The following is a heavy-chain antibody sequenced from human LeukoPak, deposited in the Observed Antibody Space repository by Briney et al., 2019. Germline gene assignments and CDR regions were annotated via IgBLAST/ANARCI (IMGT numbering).Heavy chain of an antibody. CDR3: ARVSTVTNGGDY. J-gene: IGHJ4*02. CDR1: GFTFSSYA. D-gene: IGHD4-17*01. Sequence: GGSLRLSCAASGFTFSSYAMHWVRQAPGKGLEWVAVISYDGSNKYYADSVKGRFTISRDNSKNTLYLQMNSLRAEDTVVYYCARVSTVTNGGDYWGQGTLVTVSS. CDR2: ISYDGSNK. V-gene: IGHV3-30*01.